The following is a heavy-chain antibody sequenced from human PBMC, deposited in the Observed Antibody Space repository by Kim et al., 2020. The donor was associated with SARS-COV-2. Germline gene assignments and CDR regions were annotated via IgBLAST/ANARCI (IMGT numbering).Heavy chain of an antibody. J-gene: IGHJ4*02. CDR2: ISPSDGGP. D-gene: IGHD3-10*01. V-gene: IGHV1-46*01. Sequence: ASVKVSCKASGYTFTRYYIHWVRQAPGQAPECMGIISPSDGGPSYTQKFQGRLTMTRDTSTSTVYMELSSLRSDDTAVYYCARDHSGGSYFDYWGQGTLVTVSS. CDR1: GYTFTRYY. CDR3: ARDHSGGSYFDY.